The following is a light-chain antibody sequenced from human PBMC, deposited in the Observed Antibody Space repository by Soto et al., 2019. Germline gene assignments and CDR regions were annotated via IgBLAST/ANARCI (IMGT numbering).Light chain of an antibody. CDR2: GAS. V-gene: IGKV3-15*01. CDR1: QSVSSN. CDR3: QQYNNWPLT. Sequence: EIVMTQSPATLSVSPGERATLSCRASQSVSSNLAWYQQRPGQAPRLLIYGASTSATGIPARFSGSGSGTEFTLTISSLQSEHFAVYYCQQYNNWPLTFGGGTKVEIK. J-gene: IGKJ4*01.